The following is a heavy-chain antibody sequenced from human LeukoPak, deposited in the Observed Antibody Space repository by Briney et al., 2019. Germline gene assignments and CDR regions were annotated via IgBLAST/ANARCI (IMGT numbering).Heavy chain of an antibody. CDR2: IIPIFGTA. D-gene: IGHD1-26*01. Sequence: ASVKVSCKASGGTFSSYAISWVRQAPGQGLEWMGGIIPIFGTANYAQKFQGRVTITADKSTGTAYMELSSLRSEDTAVYYCARDPYSGSYSAWFDPWGQGTLVTVSS. CDR1: GGTFSSYA. CDR3: ARDPYSGSYSAWFDP. V-gene: IGHV1-69*06. J-gene: IGHJ5*02.